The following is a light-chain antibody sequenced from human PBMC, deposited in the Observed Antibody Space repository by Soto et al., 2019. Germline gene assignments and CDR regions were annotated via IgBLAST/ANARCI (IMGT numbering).Light chain of an antibody. J-gene: IGLJ3*02. CDR2: EVS. CDR1: SSDIGRYNY. CDR3: SSYTAFSTGV. Sequence: QSALTQPASVSGSPGQSIAISCTGTSSDIGRYNYVSWYQQHPGKAPQLIIYEVSNRPSGVSHRFSGSKSGDTASLTISGLQAEDGADYYCSSYTAFSTGVFGGGTKLTVL. V-gene: IGLV2-14*01.